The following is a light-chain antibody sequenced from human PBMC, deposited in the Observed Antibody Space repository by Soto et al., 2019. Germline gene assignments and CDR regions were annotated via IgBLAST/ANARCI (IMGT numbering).Light chain of an antibody. J-gene: IGKJ3*01. V-gene: IGKV1-39*01. CDR3: QQSYSTLRT. CDR1: QSISNY. Sequence: DIQMTQSPSSLSASVGDRVSITCQASQSISNYLNWYQQKPGKAPKLLIYAASSLQSGVPSRFSGSGSGTDFTLTINSLQPEDFATYYCQQSYSTLRTFGPGTKGDIK. CDR2: AAS.